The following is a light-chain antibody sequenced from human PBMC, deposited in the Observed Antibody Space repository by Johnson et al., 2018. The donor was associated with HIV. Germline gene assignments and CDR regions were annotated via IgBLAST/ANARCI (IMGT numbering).Light chain of an antibody. CDR2: DNN. Sequence: QAVLTQPPSVSAAPGQKVTISCSGSSSDIGNNYVSWYQQLPGTAPKLLIYDNNKRPSGIPARFSGSKSGTSATLDITGLQTGAEADYYCGTWDSRLGTWSVGAGAKVAVL. CDR3: GTWDSRLGTWS. J-gene: IGLJ1*01. V-gene: IGLV1-51*01. CDR1: SSDIGNNY.